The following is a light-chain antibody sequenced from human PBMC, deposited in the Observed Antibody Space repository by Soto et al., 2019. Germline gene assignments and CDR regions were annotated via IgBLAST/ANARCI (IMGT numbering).Light chain of an antibody. CDR2: KAS. Sequence: DIQMTQSPSTLSASVGDRVTITCRASQSISSCLAWYQQKPGKAPKLLIYKASSLESGVPSRFSGSGSGTEFTLPISSLQPYDVATDYCQQYNSYPLTFGGGTKVEIK. V-gene: IGKV1-5*03. CDR3: QQYNSYPLT. J-gene: IGKJ4*01. CDR1: QSISSC.